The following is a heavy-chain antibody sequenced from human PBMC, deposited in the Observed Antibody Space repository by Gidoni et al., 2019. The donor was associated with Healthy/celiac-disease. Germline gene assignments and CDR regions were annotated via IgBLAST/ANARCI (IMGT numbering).Heavy chain of an antibody. J-gene: IGHJ4*02. CDR3: ARLGSSWPDY. D-gene: IGHD6-13*01. CDR2: LYYSGST. CDR1: GGSISSSSYY. V-gene: IGHV4-39*01. Sequence: QLQLQESGPGLVKPSEPLSLTCTVSGGSISSSSYYWGWIRQPPGKGLEWIGSLYYSGSTYYNPSLKSRVTISVDTSKNPFSLKLSSVTAADTAVYYCARLGSSWPDYWGQGTLVTVSS.